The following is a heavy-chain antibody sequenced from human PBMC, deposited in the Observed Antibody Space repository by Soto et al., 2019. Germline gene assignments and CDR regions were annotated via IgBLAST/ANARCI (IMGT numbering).Heavy chain of an antibody. CDR3: AKDEVRTPSLYYMVV. D-gene: IGHD3-3*01. V-gene: IGHV3-30*18. J-gene: IGHJ6*02. CDR2: ISYDGSNR. Sequence: GGSLRLSCAASGFTFSTYGMHWVRQAPGKGLEWVALISYDGSNRSSADSVKGRFTISRDNSKNTLYLHLNSLGVEDTAVYYCAKDEVRTPSLYYMVVWAQGATVTVSS. CDR1: GFTFSTYG.